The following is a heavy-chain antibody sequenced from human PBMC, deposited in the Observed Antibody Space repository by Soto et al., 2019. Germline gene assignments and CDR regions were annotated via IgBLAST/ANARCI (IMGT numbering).Heavy chain of an antibody. CDR3: ARGGRNYRYYYYGMDV. Sequence: QVQLVQSGAEVKKPGSSVKVSCKASGGTFSSYAISWVRQAPGQGLEWMGGIIPIFGTANYAQKFQGRVTITADKSTSTAYMELSSMRSEDTAVYYCARGGRNYRYYYYGMDVWGQGTTVTVSS. D-gene: IGHD1-7*01. J-gene: IGHJ6*02. V-gene: IGHV1-69*06. CDR2: IIPIFGTA. CDR1: GGTFSSYA.